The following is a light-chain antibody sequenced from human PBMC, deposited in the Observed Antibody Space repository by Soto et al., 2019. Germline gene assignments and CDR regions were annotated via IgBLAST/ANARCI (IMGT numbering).Light chain of an antibody. CDR2: RNN. V-gene: IGLV1-47*01. CDR1: SSTIGSNH. Sequence: QSVLTQAPSTSGTPGQRVTISCSGSSSTIGSNHVYWYQQFPGTAPKLLIYRNNQRPSGVPDRFSGSKSGTSASLAISGLRSEDEAEYYCAVWDDSLSGYVFGTGTKLTVL. CDR3: AVWDDSLSGYV. J-gene: IGLJ1*01.